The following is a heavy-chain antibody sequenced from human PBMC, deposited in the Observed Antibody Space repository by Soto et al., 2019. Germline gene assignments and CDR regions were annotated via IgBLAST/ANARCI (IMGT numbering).Heavy chain of an antibody. V-gene: IGHV1-8*01. CDR1: GYTFTNYD. CDR3: ARNRRETGDFDY. J-gene: IGHJ4*02. CDR2: MSPNIGDT. D-gene: IGHD7-27*01. Sequence: QVQLVQSGAEVKKPGASVKVSCKTSGYTFTNYDINWMRQAPGQGLEWLGWMSPNIGDTGCAQSFQDRLTLTKDTSISTAYMELSSLTSEDTAVYFCARNRRETGDFDYWGQGTLVTVSS.